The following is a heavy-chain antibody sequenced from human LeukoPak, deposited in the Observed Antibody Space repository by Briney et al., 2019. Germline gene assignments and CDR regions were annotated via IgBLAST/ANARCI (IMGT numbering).Heavy chain of an antibody. Sequence: GGSLRLSCAASGFTFSSYGMHWVRQAPGKGLEWVAFIRYDGSNKYYADSVKGRFTISRDNAKNSLYLQMNSLRAEDTAVYYCARDMDIVVVPAALMDVWGKGTTVTVSS. CDR3: ARDMDIVVVPAALMDV. CDR2: IRYDGSNK. CDR1: GFTFSSYG. D-gene: IGHD2-2*03. V-gene: IGHV3-30*02. J-gene: IGHJ6*04.